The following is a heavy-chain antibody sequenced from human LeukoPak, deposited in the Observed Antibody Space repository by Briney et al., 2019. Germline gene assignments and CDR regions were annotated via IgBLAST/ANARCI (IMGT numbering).Heavy chain of an antibody. V-gene: IGHV3-23*01. J-gene: IGHJ4*02. CDR3: AKSSGWYSVNYFDY. CDR2: ITGSGGST. D-gene: IGHD6-19*01. CDR1: GFTFSSYA. Sequence: PGGSLRLSCAASGFTFSSYAMNWVRQAPGKGLEWVSGITGSGGSTYYADSVKGRFTISRDNSKNTLYLQMNSLKAEDTALYYCAKSSGWYSVNYFDYWGQGTLVTVSS.